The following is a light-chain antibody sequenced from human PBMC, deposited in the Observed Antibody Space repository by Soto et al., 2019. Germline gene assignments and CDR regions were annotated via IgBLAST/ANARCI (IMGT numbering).Light chain of an antibody. Sequence: QSVLAQPASVSGSPGQSITISCTGTDSDVGAYDSVSWYRQHPHKAPQLIIYKGTQRPSGVSNRISGATSGNAASLTISGPQADDEADYFCCSSAPESTYVFGTGTKVTVL. CDR2: KGT. CDR3: CSSAPESTYV. J-gene: IGLJ1*01. V-gene: IGLV2-23*01. CDR1: DSDVGAYDS.